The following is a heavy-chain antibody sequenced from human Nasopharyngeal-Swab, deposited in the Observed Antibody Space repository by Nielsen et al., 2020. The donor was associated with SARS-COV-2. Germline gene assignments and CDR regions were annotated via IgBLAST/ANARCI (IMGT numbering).Heavy chain of an antibody. V-gene: IGHV3-74*01. D-gene: IGHD3-16*01. CDR2: ITSDGTTT. CDR1: GFTFNNYW. Sequence: GGSLRLSCTAYGFTFNNYWMVWVRQVPGKGLVWVSHITSDGTTTAYSDSVKGRFTTSRDNLKDTLYLQMNSLRAEDTAVYYCARSYWGTEDVWGKGTTVTVSS. J-gene: IGHJ6*04. CDR3: ARSYWGTEDV.